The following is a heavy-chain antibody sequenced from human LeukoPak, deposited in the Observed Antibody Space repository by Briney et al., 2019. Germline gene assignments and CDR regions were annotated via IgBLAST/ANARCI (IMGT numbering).Heavy chain of an antibody. D-gene: IGHD5-12*01. CDR3: AKDLDIVATRPGTDY. Sequence: GGSLRLSCAASGFTFSSYAMSWVRQAPGKGLEWVLGISGSGSSTYNADSVRGRFTISRDNSKNKLYLQMNSLRAEDTAVYYCAKDLDIVATRPGTDYWGQGTLVTVSS. J-gene: IGHJ4*02. CDR1: GFTFSSYA. CDR2: ISGSGSST. V-gene: IGHV3-23*01.